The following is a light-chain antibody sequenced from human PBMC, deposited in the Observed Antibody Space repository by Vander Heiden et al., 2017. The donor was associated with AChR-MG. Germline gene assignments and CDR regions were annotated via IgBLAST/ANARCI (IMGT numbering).Light chain of an antibody. Sequence: EIVLTQSPATLSLSPGERATLSCRASQSVSSYLAWYQQKPGQAPRLLTYDASNRATGIPARFSGSGSGTDFTLTISSLEPEDFAVYYCQQRSNWPPLTFGGGTKVEIK. CDR1: QSVSSY. CDR2: DAS. V-gene: IGKV3-11*01. CDR3: QQRSNWPPLT. J-gene: IGKJ4*01.